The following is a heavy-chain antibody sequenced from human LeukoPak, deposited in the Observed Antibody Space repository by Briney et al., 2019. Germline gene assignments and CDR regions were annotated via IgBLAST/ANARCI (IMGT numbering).Heavy chain of an antibody. V-gene: IGHV3-21*01. CDR2: ISSSSSYI. J-gene: IGHJ4*02. CDR3: ARAFGYSSSWYGY. D-gene: IGHD6-13*01. Sequence: PGGPLRLSCAASGFTFSSYSMNWVRQAPGKGLEWVSSISSSSSYIYYADSVKGRFTISRDNAKNSLYLQMNSLRAEDTAVYYCARAFGYSSSWYGYWGQGTLVAVSS. CDR1: GFTFSSYS.